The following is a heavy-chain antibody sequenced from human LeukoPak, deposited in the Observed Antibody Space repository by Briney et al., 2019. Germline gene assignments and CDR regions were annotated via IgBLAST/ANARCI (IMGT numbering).Heavy chain of an antibody. J-gene: IGHJ4*02. V-gene: IGHV4-39*01. CDR2: IYYSGTT. Sequence: SETLSLTCTVSGGSISSGYHWGWIRQPPGKGLEWIGSIYYSGTTYYNSSLKSRVIKSVDTSKNQFSLKLSSVTAADTAVYYCARFTYSSLPSIDYWGQGTLVTVSS. CDR1: GGSISSGYH. CDR3: ARFTYSSLPSIDY. D-gene: IGHD6-6*01.